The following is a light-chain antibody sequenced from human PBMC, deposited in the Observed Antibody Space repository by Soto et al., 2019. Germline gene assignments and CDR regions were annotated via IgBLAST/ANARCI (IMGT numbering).Light chain of an antibody. CDR1: QSVSSNY. CDR3: QHYGSSPRS. V-gene: IGKV3-20*01. CDR2: VAF. J-gene: IGKJ1*01. Sequence: EIVLTQSPGTLSLSPGERATLSCRASQSVSSNYVAWYRRKPGQAPRLLIYVAFNRATDIPTRFSGSGSGTCFTLTISRLAQEDFAVYYCQHYGSSPRSFGPGTRVEIK.